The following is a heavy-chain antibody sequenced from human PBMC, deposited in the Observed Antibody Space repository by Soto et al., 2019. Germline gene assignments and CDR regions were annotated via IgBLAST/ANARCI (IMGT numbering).Heavy chain of an antibody. J-gene: IGHJ4*02. V-gene: IGHV4-4*07. D-gene: IGHD3-22*01. CDR1: GGSISSYY. CDR2: IYTSGST. CDR3: ARDGYDSSGYHFDY. Sequence: SSETLSLTCTVSGGSISSYYWSWIRQPAGKGLEWIGRIYTSGSTNYNPSLKSRVTMSVDTSKNQFTLKLSSVTAADTAVYYCARDGYDSSGYHFDYWGQGTLVTVSS.